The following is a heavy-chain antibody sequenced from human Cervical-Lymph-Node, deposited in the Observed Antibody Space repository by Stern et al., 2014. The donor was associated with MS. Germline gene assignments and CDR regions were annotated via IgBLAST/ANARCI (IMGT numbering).Heavy chain of an antibody. CDR2: IDWDDDK. D-gene: IGHD3-22*01. V-gene: IGHV2-70*15. CDR1: GFSLSTSGMC. Sequence: QITLKESGPALVKPTQTLTLTCTFSGFSLSTSGMCVSWIRQPPGKALEWLARIDWDDDKYYSTSLKTRRTISKDTSKNQVVLTMTNMDPVDTATYYCARFGYLDAFDIWGQGTMVTVSS. J-gene: IGHJ3*02. CDR3: ARFGYLDAFDI.